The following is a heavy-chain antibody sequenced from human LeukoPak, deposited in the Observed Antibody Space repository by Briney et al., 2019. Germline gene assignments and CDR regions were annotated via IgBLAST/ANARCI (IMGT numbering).Heavy chain of an antibody. Sequence: ETLSLTCTVSGGSISSYYWSWIRQPPGKGLEWIGYIYYSGTTNYNPSLKSRVTISVDTSKNQFSLKLNSVTAADTAVYYCARGVYIAAAQYGYWGQGTLVTVST. D-gene: IGHD6-13*01. CDR1: GGSISSYY. CDR3: ARGVYIAAAQYGY. J-gene: IGHJ4*02. V-gene: IGHV4-59*01. CDR2: IYYSGTT.